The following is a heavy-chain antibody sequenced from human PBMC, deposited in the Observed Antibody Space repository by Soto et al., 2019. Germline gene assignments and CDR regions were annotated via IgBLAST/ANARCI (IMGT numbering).Heavy chain of an antibody. Sequence: QVYLVESGGGVVQPGRSLRLSCAVSGLTFSSYGMHWVRQAPGKGLEWVAVISYDGSKKYYADSVKSRFTISRDNSRNTVYLQMNSLRTEDTAVYYSAKSSTAEYYYYGMDVSGQGTTVTVSS. V-gene: IGHV3-30*18. D-gene: IGHD4-4*01. CDR1: GLTFSSYG. CDR3: AKSSTAEYYYYGMDV. J-gene: IGHJ6*02. CDR2: ISYDGSKK.